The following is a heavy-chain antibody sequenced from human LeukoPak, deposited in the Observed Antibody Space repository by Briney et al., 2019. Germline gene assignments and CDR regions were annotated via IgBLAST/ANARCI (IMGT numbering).Heavy chain of an antibody. CDR2: INPNSGGT. CDR1: GYTFTGYY. Sequence: ASVKVSCEASGYTFTGYYMHWVRQAPGQGLEWMGWINPNSGGTNYAQKFQGRVTMTRDTSISTAYMELSRLRSDDTAVYYCARTQFAYGGKGYSEYYFDYWGQGTLVTVSS. J-gene: IGHJ4*02. D-gene: IGHD4-23*01. V-gene: IGHV1-2*02. CDR3: ARTQFAYGGKGYSEYYFDY.